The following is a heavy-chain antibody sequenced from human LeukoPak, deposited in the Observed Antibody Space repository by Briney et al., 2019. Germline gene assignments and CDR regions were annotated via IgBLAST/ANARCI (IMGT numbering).Heavy chain of an antibody. J-gene: IGHJ4*02. V-gene: IGHV4-38-2*02. Sequence: SETLSLTCTVSGYSISSGYYWGWIRQPPGKGLEWIGSFYHSGSTYYNPSLKSRVTISVDTSKNQFSLQLSSVTAADTAVYYCARGAPRSPYYFDYWGQGTLVTVSS. CDR1: GYSISSGYY. CDR2: FYHSGST. CDR3: ARGAPRSPYYFDY.